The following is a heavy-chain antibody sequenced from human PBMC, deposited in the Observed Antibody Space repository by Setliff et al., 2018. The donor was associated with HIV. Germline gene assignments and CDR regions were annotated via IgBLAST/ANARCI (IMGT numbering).Heavy chain of an antibody. D-gene: IGHD3-3*01. V-gene: IGHV1-18*01. CDR2: ISPYNGDA. J-gene: IGHJ4*02. Sequence: ASVKVSCKASGYPFTSYGICWVRQAPGHGLECMGYISPYNGDAYYAEKFQGRVTMTTDTSTTAVSMELTNLRSDDTAVYFCARMQAYYNFWRSTYYFDYWGQGTPVTVSS. CDR1: GYPFTSYG. CDR3: ARMQAYYNFWRSTYYFDY.